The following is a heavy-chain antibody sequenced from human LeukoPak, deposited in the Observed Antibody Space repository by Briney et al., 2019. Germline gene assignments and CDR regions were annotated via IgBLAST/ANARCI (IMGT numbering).Heavy chain of an antibody. V-gene: IGHV3-11*01. J-gene: IGHJ4*02. CDR1: GFTFSDYY. Sequence: GRSLRLSCAASGFTFSDYYMSWIRQAPGKGLEWISSTSGSGSIKYYEDSVKGRFTISRDNAKNSLYLQMNSLRAEDTAMYYCARGYSQFDSWGQGTLVTVSS. CDR2: TSGSGSIK. CDR3: ARGYSQFDS. D-gene: IGHD1-26*01.